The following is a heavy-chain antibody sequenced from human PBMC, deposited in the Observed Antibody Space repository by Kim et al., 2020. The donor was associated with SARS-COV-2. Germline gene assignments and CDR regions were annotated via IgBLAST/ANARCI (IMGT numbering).Heavy chain of an antibody. CDR2: IKYDGSAE. CDR1: GLTFKNDW. Sequence: GGSLRLSCAASGLTFKNDWMTWVRQAPGTGLEWVASIKYDGSAEFYVDSVRGRFTISRDNAKDSVYVQLSSLRAEDTAVYYCARGTNMDVWGQGTTVTVS. J-gene: IGHJ6*02. CDR3: ARGTNMDV. D-gene: IGHD1-1*01. V-gene: IGHV3-7*03.